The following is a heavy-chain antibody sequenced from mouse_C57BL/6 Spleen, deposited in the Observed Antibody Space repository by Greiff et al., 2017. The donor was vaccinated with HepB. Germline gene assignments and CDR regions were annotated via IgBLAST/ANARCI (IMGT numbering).Heavy chain of an antibody. D-gene: IGHD2-2*01. CDR2: INPSTGGT. J-gene: IGHJ3*01. Sequence: EVMLVESGPELVKPGASVKISCKASGYSFTGYYMNWVKQSPEKSLEWIGEINPSTGGTTYNQKFKAKATLTVDKSSSTAYMQLKSLTSEDSAVYYCARASTMVTTGFAYWGQGTLVTVSA. CDR3: ARASTMVTTGFAY. CDR1: GYSFTGYY. V-gene: IGHV1-42*01.